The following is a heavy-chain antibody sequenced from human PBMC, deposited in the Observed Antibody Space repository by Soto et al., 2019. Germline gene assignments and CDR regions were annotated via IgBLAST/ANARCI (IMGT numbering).Heavy chain of an antibody. J-gene: IGHJ4*02. V-gene: IGHV1-69*19. CDR1: GCTFNTYA. CDR2: ISPMVGAA. CDR3: AREVQVHTPAFVY. Sequence: QVQLVQSGAEMKKPGSSVKVSCQSSGCTFNTYAMNWVRQAPGQGPEWMGDISPMVGAANYAPKFQGRVTITADESTGTSYMHVSSLTSEDTALYFCAREVQVHTPAFVYWGQGTLVTVSS. D-gene: IGHD3-10*01.